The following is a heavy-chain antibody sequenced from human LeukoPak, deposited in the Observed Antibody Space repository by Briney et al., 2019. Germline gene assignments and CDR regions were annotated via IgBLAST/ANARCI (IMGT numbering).Heavy chain of an antibody. V-gene: IGHV1-46*01. CDR1: GYAFTNYF. D-gene: IGHD2-21*02. Sequence: ASVKVSCKASGYAFTNYFIHWVRQAPGQGLEWMGIINPSGGSTTYAQKFQGRVTMTRDTSTSTVYMELSSLRSEDTAVYYCAREVIVVVTAIQAKIFDYWGQGTLVTVSS. CDR2: INPSGGST. CDR3: AREVIVVVTAIQAKIFDY. J-gene: IGHJ4*02.